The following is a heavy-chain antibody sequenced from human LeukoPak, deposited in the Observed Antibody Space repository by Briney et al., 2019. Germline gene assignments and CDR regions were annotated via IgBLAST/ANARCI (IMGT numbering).Heavy chain of an antibody. V-gene: IGHV4-39*07. D-gene: IGHD2-8*01. CDR2: IYYSGST. J-gene: IGHJ3*02. CDR3: ARVVYRGTNGYYIDAFDI. CDR1: GGSISSSSYY. Sequence: SETLSLTCTVSGGSISSSSYYWGWIRQPPGKGLEWIGSIYYSGSTYYNPSLKSRVTISVDTSKNQFSLKLSSVTAADTAVYYCARVVYRGTNGYYIDAFDIWGQGTMVTVSS.